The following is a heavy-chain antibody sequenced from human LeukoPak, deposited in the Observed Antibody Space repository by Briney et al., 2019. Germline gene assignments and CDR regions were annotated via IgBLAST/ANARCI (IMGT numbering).Heavy chain of an antibody. Sequence: WASVKVSCKASGYILTSYYMHWVRQAPGQGLEWMGIINPNGGSTTYAQKFQGRVIMTRDTSTSTVYMEPSSLRSEDTAVYYCARAPLYSGYDLTIDFWGQGSLVTVSS. V-gene: IGHV1-46*01. CDR1: GYILTSYY. CDR2: INPNGGST. D-gene: IGHD5-12*01. CDR3: ARAPLYSGYDLTIDF. J-gene: IGHJ4*02.